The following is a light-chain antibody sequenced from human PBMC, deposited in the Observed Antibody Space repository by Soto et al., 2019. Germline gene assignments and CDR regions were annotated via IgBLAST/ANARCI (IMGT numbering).Light chain of an antibody. J-gene: IGKJ4*01. Sequence: DIPVTQSSSPLASFVGDRVTNTFPASQELNKHFNWYQQKPGKAPKLLIYDASNLETGVPSRFSGSGSGTDFTFTISSLQPEDIATYYCQQYDNLSLTFGGGTKVEIK. CDR2: DAS. V-gene: IGKV1-33*01. CDR3: QQYDNLSLT. CDR1: QELNKH.